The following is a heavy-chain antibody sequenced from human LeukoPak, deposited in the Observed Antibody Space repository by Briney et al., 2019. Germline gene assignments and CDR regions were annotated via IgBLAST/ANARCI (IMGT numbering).Heavy chain of an antibody. Sequence: ASVKVSCKASGYTFTSYGISWVRQAPGQGLEWMGWISAYNGNTNYAQKLQGRVTMTTDTSTSTAYMELRSLRSDDTAVYYCARSLRLLWSGESGQPGFDYWGQGTLVTVSS. V-gene: IGHV1-18*01. CDR1: GYTFTSYG. CDR2: ISAYNGNT. CDR3: ARSLRLLWSGESGQPGFDY. J-gene: IGHJ4*02. D-gene: IGHD3-10*01.